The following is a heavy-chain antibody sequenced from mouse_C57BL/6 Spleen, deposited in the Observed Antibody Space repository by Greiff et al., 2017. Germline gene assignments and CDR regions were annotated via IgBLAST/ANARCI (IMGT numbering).Heavy chain of an antibody. Sequence: VKLQESGAELARPGASVKLSCKASGYTFTSYGISWVKQRTGQGLAWIGEIYPRSGNTYYNEKFKGKATLTADKSSSTAYMELRSLTSEDSAVYFWASRSNYVLDYWGQGTTLTVSS. CDR3: ASRSNYVLDY. CDR1: GYTFTSYG. D-gene: IGHD2-5*01. J-gene: IGHJ2*01. CDR2: IYPRSGNT. V-gene: IGHV1-81*01.